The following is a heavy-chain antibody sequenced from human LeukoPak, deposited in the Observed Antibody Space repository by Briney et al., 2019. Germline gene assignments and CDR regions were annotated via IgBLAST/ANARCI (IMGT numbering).Heavy chain of an antibody. Sequence: PSQTLSLTCTVSGGSISSGGYYWSWIRQHPGKGLEWIGYIYYSGSTYYNPSLKSRVTISVDTSKNQFSLKLSSVTAADTAVYYRTRGIYYGSFDPWGQGTLVTVSS. J-gene: IGHJ5*02. D-gene: IGHD3-10*01. V-gene: IGHV4-31*03. CDR2: IYYSGST. CDR3: TRGIYYGSFDP. CDR1: GGSISSGGYY.